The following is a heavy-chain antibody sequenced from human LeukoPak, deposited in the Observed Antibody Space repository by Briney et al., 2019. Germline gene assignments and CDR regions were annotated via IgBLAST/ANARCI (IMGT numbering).Heavy chain of an antibody. V-gene: IGHV1-2*06. CDR1: GYTFTGYY. CDR2: INPNSGGT. D-gene: IGHD6-13*01. J-gene: IGHJ4*02. Sequence: ASVNVSCKASGYTFTGYYMHWVRQAPGQGLEWMGRINPNSGGTNYAQKFQGRVTMTRDTSISTAYMELSRLRSDDTAVYYCARESDSSSWTPFDYWGQGTLVTVSS. CDR3: ARESDSSSWTPFDY.